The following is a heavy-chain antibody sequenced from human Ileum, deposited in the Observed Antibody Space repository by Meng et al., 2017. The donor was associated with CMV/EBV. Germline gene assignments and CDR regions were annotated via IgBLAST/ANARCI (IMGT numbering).Heavy chain of an antibody. CDR2: IYYIGSS. V-gene: IGHV4-39*07. D-gene: IGHD2/OR15-2a*01. J-gene: IGHJ5*02. Sequence: QWQECGPCLCNRPETQSLTCSASGCFIRRSPYYWGLRRPPAGEGLEWMVSIYYIGSSNYNPYLKGRVSISVDTSKNPFSLRLNSLTAADTAVYYCARATHLLGMSVLDWFDPWGQGILVTVSS. CDR1: GCFIRRSPYY. CDR3: ARATHLLGMSVLDWFDP.